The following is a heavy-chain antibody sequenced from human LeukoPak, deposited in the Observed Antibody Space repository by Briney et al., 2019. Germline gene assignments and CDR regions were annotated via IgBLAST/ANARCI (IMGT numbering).Heavy chain of an antibody. CDR2: ISSSSSYI. V-gene: IGHV3-21*01. D-gene: IGHD3-10*01. CDR1: GFTFSSYS. Sequence: PGGSLRLSCAASGFTFSSYSMNWVRQAPGKGLEWVSSISSSSSYIYYADSVKGRFTISRDNAKNSLYLQMNSLRAEDTAVYYCARADSRSGSLDAFDIWGQGTMVTVSS. CDR3: ARADSRSGSLDAFDI. J-gene: IGHJ3*02.